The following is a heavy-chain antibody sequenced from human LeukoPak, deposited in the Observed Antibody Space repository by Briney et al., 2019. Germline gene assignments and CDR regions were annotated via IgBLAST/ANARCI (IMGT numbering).Heavy chain of an antibody. CDR3: ARSTGSMPLSSFDI. J-gene: IGHJ3*02. Sequence: GGSLRLSCAASGFTFSTYSIHWVRQAPGKGLEWVSVISYDGISKYCADSVKGRFTISRDNSKNTLYLQMNSLRTEHTAVFYCARSTGSMPLSSFDIWGPGTVVIVSS. CDR1: GFTFSTYS. D-gene: IGHD1-26*01. CDR2: ISYDGISK. V-gene: IGHV3-30-3*01.